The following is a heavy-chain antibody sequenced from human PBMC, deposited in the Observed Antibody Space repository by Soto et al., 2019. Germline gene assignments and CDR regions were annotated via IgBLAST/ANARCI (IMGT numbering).Heavy chain of an antibody. J-gene: IGHJ4*02. V-gene: IGHV3-33*01. Sequence: QVQLVESGGGVVQPGRSLRLSCAASGFTFSSYGMHWVRQAPGKGLEWVAVIWYDGSNKYYADSVKGRFTISRDNSKNTLYLQMNSLRAEDTAVYYCAREYGYSNQGSFDYWGQGTLVTVSS. D-gene: IGHD4-4*01. CDR1: GFTFSSYG. CDR3: AREYGYSNQGSFDY. CDR2: IWYDGSNK.